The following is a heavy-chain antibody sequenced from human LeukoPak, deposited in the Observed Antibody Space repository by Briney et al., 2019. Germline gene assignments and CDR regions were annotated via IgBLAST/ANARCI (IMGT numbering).Heavy chain of an antibody. D-gene: IGHD3-16*02. CDR3: VVWGSYRNVDY. V-gene: IGHV1-69*13. Sequence: SVKVSCKASGGNFSSYAINWVRQAPGQGLEWMGGIIRIFGTAKYAQKFQGRVTITADESTSTAYMELISLRSEDTAVYYCVVWGSYRNVDYWGQGTLVTVSS. CDR2: IIRIFGTA. CDR1: GGNFSSYA. J-gene: IGHJ4*02.